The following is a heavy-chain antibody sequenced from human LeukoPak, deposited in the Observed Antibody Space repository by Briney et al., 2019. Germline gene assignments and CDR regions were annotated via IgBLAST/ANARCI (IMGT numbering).Heavy chain of an antibody. V-gene: IGHV3-23*01. D-gene: IGHD6-19*01. Sequence: GGSLRLSCAASGFTFSSYAMKWVRQAPGKELDWVSSISDSGGNTYYADSVKGRFTISRDNSKNTLHLQMNSLRAEDTAVYYCAKEGGSGWSYDYWGQGTLVTVSS. CDR2: ISDSGGNT. J-gene: IGHJ4*02. CDR3: AKEGGSGWSYDY. CDR1: GFTFSSYA.